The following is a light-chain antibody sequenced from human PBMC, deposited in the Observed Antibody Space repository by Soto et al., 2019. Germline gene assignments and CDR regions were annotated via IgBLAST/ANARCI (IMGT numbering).Light chain of an antibody. CDR1: QSVSSN. J-gene: IGKJ1*01. V-gene: IGKV3-15*01. Sequence: EIVMPQSPATLSVSPGERATLSSRASQSVSSNLAWYQQKPSQAPRLLTYGESTKATGIPDRFSGSGSGTEFTLTISSLQSEDFEVYYCQQYNNWRTFGQGTKVEIK. CDR2: GES. CDR3: QQYNNWRT.